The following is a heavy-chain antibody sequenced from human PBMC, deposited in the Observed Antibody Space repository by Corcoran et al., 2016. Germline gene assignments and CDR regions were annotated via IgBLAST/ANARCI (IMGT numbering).Heavy chain of an antibody. D-gene: IGHD2-2*01. CDR3: AIGSIVVVPAAPPQNWFDP. CDR2: INPSGGST. CDR1: GYTFTSYY. V-gene: IGHV1-46*01. Sequence: QVQLVQSGAEVKKPGASVKVSCKASGYTFTSYYMHWVRQAPGQGLEWMGIINPSGGSTSYAQKFQGRVTMTRDTSTSTVYMELSSLRSEDTAVYYCAIGSIVVVPAAPPQNWFDPWGQGTLVTVSS. J-gene: IGHJ5*02.